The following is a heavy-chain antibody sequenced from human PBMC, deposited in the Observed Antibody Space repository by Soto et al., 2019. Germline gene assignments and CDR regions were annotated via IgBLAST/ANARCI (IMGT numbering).Heavy chain of an antibody. J-gene: IGHJ4*02. Sequence: WTWIRQHPGKRLEWIGYISYSGSTYYNPSLMSRLTISVDTSKNLFSLKMSSVIAADTAVYYCARESSSSGYYQYFDYWGQGILVTVSS. CDR2: ISYSGST. D-gene: IGHD3-22*01. CDR3: ARESSSSGYYQYFDY. V-gene: IGHV4-31*02.